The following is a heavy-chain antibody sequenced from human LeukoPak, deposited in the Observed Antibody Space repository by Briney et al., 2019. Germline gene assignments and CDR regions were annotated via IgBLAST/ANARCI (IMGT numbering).Heavy chain of an antibody. CDR3: ARGRLWFGEP. CDR2: IYHSGST. CDR1: GYSISSGYY. Sequence: SETLSLTCTVSGYSISSGYYWGWIRQPPGKGLEWIGSIYHSGSTYYNPSLKSRVTISADTSKNQFSLKLSSVTAADTAVYYCARGRLWFGEPWGQGTLVTVSS. V-gene: IGHV4-38-2*02. D-gene: IGHD3-10*01. J-gene: IGHJ5*02.